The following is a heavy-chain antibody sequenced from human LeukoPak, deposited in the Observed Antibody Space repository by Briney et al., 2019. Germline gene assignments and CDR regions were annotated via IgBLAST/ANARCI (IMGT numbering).Heavy chain of an antibody. J-gene: IGHJ4*02. V-gene: IGHV3-30*04. CDR1: GFTFSSYA. CDR2: ISDDGSNK. Sequence: GGSLRLSCAASGFTFSSYAMHWVRQAPGKGLEWVAVISDDGSNKNYADSVKGRFTISRDNPENTLYLQMNSLRGEDTALYYCAKDVVTTGPYYYDHWGQGTLVTVSS. CDR3: AKDVVTTGPYYYDH. D-gene: IGHD2-21*02.